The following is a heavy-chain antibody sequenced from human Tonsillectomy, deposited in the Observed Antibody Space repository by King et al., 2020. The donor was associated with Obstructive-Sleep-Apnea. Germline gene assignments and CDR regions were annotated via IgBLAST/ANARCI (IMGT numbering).Heavy chain of an antibody. CDR2: MYYSGNT. CDR1: GDSISNYY. CDR3: ARHRGVEDYGGYGDYFDF. J-gene: IGHJ4*02. D-gene: IGHD5-12*01. Sequence: VQLQESGPGLVKPSETLSLTCTVSGDSISNYYWSWIRQPPGKGLEWIGYMYYSGNTNYSPSLKSRVTISVDTSKIQFSLRLSSVTAADTAVYYCARHRGVEDYGGYGDYFDFWGQGTLLTVSS. V-gene: IGHV4-59*08.